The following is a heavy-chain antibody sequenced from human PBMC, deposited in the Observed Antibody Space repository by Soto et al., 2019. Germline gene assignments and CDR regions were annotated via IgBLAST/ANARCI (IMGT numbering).Heavy chain of an antibody. Sequence: ASVKVSCKASGYTFTGYYMHWVRQAPGQGLEWMGWINPNSGGTNYAQKFQGRVTMTRDTSISTAYMELSRLRSDDTAVYYCARDRGTSHYYDSSVPGYWGQGTLVTVSS. CDR1: GYTFTGYY. D-gene: IGHD3-22*01. CDR2: INPNSGGT. V-gene: IGHV1-2*02. J-gene: IGHJ4*02. CDR3: ARDRGTSHYYDSSVPGY.